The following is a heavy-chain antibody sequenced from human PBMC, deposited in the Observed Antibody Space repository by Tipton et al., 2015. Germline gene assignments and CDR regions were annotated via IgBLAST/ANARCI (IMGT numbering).Heavy chain of an antibody. CDR2: ISFSDTT. CDR1: GGSVSSGSYY. V-gene: IGHV4-61*01. CDR3: ARDLEHGMDV. Sequence: TLSLTCTVSGGSVSSGSYYWSWIRQPPGKGLEWIGYISFSDTTHYNPSLKSRITISLNTSKNQFSLKMSSVTAADTAVYFCARDLEHGMDVWGQWTTVTV. J-gene: IGHJ6*02.